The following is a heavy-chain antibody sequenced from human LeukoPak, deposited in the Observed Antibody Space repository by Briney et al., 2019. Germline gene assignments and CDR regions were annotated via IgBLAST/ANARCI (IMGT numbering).Heavy chain of an antibody. V-gene: IGHV3-53*01. J-gene: IGHJ5*02. CDR3: ARERGYYEYNWFDP. D-gene: IGHD3-22*01. CDR2: IYSGGST. CDR1: GFTVSSNY. Sequence: GGSLRLSCAASGFTVSSNYMSRVRQAPGKGLEWVSVIYSGGSTYYADSVKGRFTISRDNSKNTLYLQMNSLRAEDTAVYYCARERGYYEYNWFDPWGQGTLVTVSS.